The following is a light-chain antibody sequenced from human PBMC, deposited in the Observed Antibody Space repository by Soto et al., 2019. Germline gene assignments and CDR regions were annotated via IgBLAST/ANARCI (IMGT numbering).Light chain of an antibody. CDR2: KAS. V-gene: IGKV1-5*03. CDR3: QHYNSYSEA. Sequence: MTQSPSTLSGSEGDRVTITCRASQTISSWLAWYQQKPGKAPKLLIYKASTLKSGVPPRFSGSGSGTEFTLTISSLQPDDFATYYCQHYNSYSEAFGQGTKVDIK. CDR1: QTISSW. J-gene: IGKJ1*01.